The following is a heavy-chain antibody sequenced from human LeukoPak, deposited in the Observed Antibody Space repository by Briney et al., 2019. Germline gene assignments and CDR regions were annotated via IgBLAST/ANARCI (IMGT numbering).Heavy chain of an antibody. CDR1: GGSIGSYY. Sequence: PSETLSLTCTVSGGSIGSYYWSWIRQPAGKGLKWIGRIYTSGSTNYNPSLKSRVTMSVDTSKNQFSLKLSSVTAADTAVYYCARAKWFGELFLDYWGQGALVTVSS. V-gene: IGHV4-4*07. D-gene: IGHD3-10*01. J-gene: IGHJ4*02. CDR2: IYTSGST. CDR3: ARAKWFGELFLDY.